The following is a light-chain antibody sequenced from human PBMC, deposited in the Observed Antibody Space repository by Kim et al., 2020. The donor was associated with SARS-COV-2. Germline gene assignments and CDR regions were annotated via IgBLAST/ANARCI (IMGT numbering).Light chain of an antibody. CDR2: QDN. V-gene: IGLV3-1*01. J-gene: IGLJ2*01. CDR1: KLGDKY. Sequence: SYELTQPPTVSVSPGQTASITCSGDKLGDKYACWYQQKPGQSPVLVIYQDNKRPSGIPERFSGSNSGNTATLTISGTQAMDEADYYCQAWDSSTEVFVGG. CDR3: QAWDSSTEV.